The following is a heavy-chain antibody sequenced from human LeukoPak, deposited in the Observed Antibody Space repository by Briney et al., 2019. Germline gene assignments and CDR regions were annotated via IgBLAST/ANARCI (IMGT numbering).Heavy chain of an antibody. D-gene: IGHD1-1*01. CDR1: GFRFVDYW. CDR2: IKQDGAEK. CDR3: ARVEARDLQRVFEY. Sequence: GGSLRLSCAASGFRFVDYWMTWARHIPGKGVEWVANIKQDGAEKHYAESVEGRFIISRDNAKNSLYLEMDSLTVEDTAVYYCARVEARDLQRVFEYWGQGTLVTVSS. J-gene: IGHJ4*02. V-gene: IGHV3-7*01.